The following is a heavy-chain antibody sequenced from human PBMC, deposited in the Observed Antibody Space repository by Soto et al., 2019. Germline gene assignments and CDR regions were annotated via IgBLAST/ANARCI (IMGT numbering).Heavy chain of an antibody. V-gene: IGHV4-30-4*01. CDR2: IYKSTTT. CDR3: ARGRYCLTGRCFPNWFDS. CDR1: GDSISTVDYF. Sequence: SETLSLTCSVSGDSISTVDYFWAWIRQPPGQALEYIGYIYKSTTTYYNPSFESRVATSLDTPKSQFSLTVTSVTAADTAVYFCARGRYCLTGRCFPNWFDSWGQGTLVTVSS. J-gene: IGHJ5*01. D-gene: IGHD2-15*01.